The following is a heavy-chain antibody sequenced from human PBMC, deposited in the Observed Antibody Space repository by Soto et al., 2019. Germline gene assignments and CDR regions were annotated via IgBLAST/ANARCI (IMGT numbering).Heavy chain of an antibody. CDR2: IIPIFGTA. Sequence: SVKVSCKASGGTFSSYAISWVRQAPGQGLEWMGGIIPIFGTANYAQKFQGRVTITADESTSTAYMELSSLRSEDTAVYYCARDQCGTNGVCYLNWFDPWRQGTLVTVSS. D-gene: IGHD2-8*01. CDR3: ARDQCGTNGVCYLNWFDP. J-gene: IGHJ5*02. V-gene: IGHV1-69*13. CDR1: GGTFSSYA.